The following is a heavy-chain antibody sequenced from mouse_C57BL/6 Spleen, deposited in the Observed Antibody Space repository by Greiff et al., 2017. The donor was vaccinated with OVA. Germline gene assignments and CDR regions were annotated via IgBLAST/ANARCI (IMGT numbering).Heavy chain of an antibody. V-gene: IGHV1-64*01. CDR1: GYTFTSYW. CDR2: IHPNSGST. D-gene: IGHD1-1*01. CDR3: ARDDYYGSSHTV. Sequence: QVQLQQPGAELVKPGASVKLSCKASGYTFTSYWMHWVKQRPGQGLEWIGMIHPNSGSTNYNEKFKSKATLTVDKSSSTAYMQLSSLTSEDSAVYYCARDDYYGSSHTVWGTGTTVTVSS. J-gene: IGHJ1*03.